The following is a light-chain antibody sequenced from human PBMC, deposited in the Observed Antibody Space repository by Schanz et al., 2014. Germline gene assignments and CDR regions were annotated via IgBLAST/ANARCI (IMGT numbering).Light chain of an antibody. CDR2: EVS. CDR1: SSDVGSYNL. V-gene: IGLV2-14*02. J-gene: IGLJ2*01. CDR3: SSYTTTTTQVV. Sequence: QSALTQPASVSGSPGQSITISCTGTSSDVGSYNLVSWYQQHPGKAPKLMIYEVSKRPSGVSNRFSGSKSGNTASLTISGLQADDEADYYCSSYTTTTTQVVFGGGTKLTVL.